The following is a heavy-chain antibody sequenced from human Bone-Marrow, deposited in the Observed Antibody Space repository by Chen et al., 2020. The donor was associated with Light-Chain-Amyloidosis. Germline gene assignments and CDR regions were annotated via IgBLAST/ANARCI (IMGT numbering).Heavy chain of an antibody. CDR1: GYTFPNYW. CDR2: IYPDDSVA. J-gene: IGHJ4*02. V-gene: IGHV5-51*01. Sequence: EVQLEQSGPEVKKPGESLKISCKGSGYTFPNYWIGWVRQMPGKGLEWMGVIYPDDSVARNSPSFEGQVTISADKTITTAYLLWRSLKASDTAMYYCARRRDGYNFDYWGQGTLVTVSS. CDR3: ARRRDGYNFDY. D-gene: IGHD5-12*01.